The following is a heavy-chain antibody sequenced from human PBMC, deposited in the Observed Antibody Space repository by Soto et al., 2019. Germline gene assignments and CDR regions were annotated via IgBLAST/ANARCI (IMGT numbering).Heavy chain of an antibody. V-gene: IGHV3-64*01. D-gene: IGHD4-17*01. CDR3: ARLHQYGDYAPYYYGMDV. J-gene: IGHJ6*02. CDR1: GFTFSNYA. Sequence: EVQLVESGGGLVQPGGSLRLSCVVSGFTFSNYAMYWVRQAPGEGLEYVSGITGSGGTTYYANSVKGRFTISRDNSKNTLYLQMGSLTAEDMAVYYCARLHQYGDYAPYYYGMDVWGQGTTVTVSS. CDR2: ITGSGGTT.